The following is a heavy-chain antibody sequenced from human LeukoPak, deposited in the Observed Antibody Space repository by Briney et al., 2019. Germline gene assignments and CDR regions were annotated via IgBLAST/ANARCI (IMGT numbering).Heavy chain of an antibody. Sequence: SVKVSCKAPGGTFSSYAISWVRQAPGQGLEWMGGIIPIFGTANYAQKFQGRVTITADESTSTAYMELSSLRSEDTAVYYCARVEEYYDILTGYVYWGQGTLVTVSS. V-gene: IGHV1-69*13. CDR2: IIPIFGTA. D-gene: IGHD3-9*01. CDR1: GGTFSSYA. J-gene: IGHJ4*02. CDR3: ARVEEYYDILTGYVY.